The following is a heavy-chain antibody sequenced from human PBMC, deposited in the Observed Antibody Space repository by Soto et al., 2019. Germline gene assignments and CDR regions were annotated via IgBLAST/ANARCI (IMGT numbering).Heavy chain of an antibody. CDR1: DGSFSGFS. Sequence: SETLALSFALHDGSFSGFSWTWIHQLSGKGVEWIGKNNHGGSYGYTTPLKGRVTMSLDTYRNQFCLSLKSVTAADTAVYYCARMADPWYFDLWGRGTLVTVSS. J-gene: IGHJ2*01. CDR3: ARMADPWYFDL. CDR2: NNHGGSY. V-gene: IGHV4-34*01.